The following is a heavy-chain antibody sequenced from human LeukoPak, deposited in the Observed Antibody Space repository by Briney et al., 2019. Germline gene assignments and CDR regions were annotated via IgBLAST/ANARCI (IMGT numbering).Heavy chain of an antibody. CDR3: AKNYESGRGVPYGMDV. D-gene: IGHD3-10*01. Sequence: PRGSLRLSCAASGFTFSSYAMRWVRQAPGTGPEWVSAIGSSSGGTTIYADSVKGRFTISRDNSKNTLYLQMSSLRGEDTAVYYCAKNYESGRGVPYGMDVWGQGTTVTVSS. V-gene: IGHV3-23*01. CDR2: IGSSSGGTT. J-gene: IGHJ6*02. CDR1: GFTFSSYA.